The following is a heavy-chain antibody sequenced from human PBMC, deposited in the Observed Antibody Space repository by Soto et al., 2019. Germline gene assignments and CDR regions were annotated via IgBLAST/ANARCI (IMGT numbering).Heavy chain of an antibody. V-gene: IGHV3-30*18. CDR3: AKTRRGYDMFFYGLDV. D-gene: IGHD5-12*01. CDR1: GFRFSDYG. CDR2: ISKDGSKK. Sequence: QVHLVESGGGVVQPGRSLRLACAVSGFRFSDYGMHWVRQAPGKGLEWVAVISKDGSKKYYGDSVQGRFTISRDDSKSTVYVQMDSLKPEDTAVYYCAKTRRGYDMFFYGLDVWGQGTTVTVSS. J-gene: IGHJ6*02.